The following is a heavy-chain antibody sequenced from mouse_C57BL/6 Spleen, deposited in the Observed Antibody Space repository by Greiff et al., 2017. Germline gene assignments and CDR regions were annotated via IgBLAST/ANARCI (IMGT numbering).Heavy chain of an antibody. CDR2: ISSGGDYI. Sequence: EVKVVESGEGLVKPGGSLKLSCAASGFTFSSYAMSWVRQTPEKRLEWVAYISSGGDYIYYADTVKGRFTISRDNARNTLYLQMSSLKSEDTAMYYCTRDRTYYGKRNYAMDYWGQGTSVTVSS. D-gene: IGHD2-10*01. V-gene: IGHV5-9-1*02. CDR1: GFTFSSYA. CDR3: TRDRTYYGKRNYAMDY. J-gene: IGHJ4*01.